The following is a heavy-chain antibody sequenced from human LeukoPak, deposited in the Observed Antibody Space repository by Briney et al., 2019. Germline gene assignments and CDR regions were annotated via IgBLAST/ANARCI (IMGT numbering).Heavy chain of an antibody. V-gene: IGHV4-59*01. J-gene: IGHJ6*03. Sequence: PSETLSLTCTVSGGPISSYYWSWIRQPPGKGLEWIGYIYYSGSTNYNPSLKSRVTISVDTSKNQFSLKLSSVTAADTAVYYCARVGESPYYYYMDVWGKGTTVTVSS. D-gene: IGHD1-26*01. CDR2: IYYSGST. CDR3: ARVGESPYYYYMDV. CDR1: GGPISSYY.